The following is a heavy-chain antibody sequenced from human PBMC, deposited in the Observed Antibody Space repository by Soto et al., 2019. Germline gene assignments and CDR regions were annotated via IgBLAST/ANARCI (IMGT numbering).Heavy chain of an antibody. CDR3: AREGSVLWFGELLSIGWFDP. V-gene: IGHV1-3*01. D-gene: IGHD3-10*01. CDR2: INAGNGNT. J-gene: IGHJ5*02. CDR1: GYTFTSYA. Sequence: QVQLVQSGAEVKKPGASVKVSCKASGYTFTSYAMHWVRQAPGQRLEWMGWINAGNGNTKYSQKFQGRVTITRDTSASTAYIELSSLRSEDTAVYYCAREGSVLWFGELLSIGWFDPWGQGTLVTVSS.